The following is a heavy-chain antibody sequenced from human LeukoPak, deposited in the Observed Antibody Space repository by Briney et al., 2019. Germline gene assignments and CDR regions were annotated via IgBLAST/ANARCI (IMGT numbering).Heavy chain of an antibody. V-gene: IGHV1-2*02. D-gene: IGHD2-2*01. CDR1: GYTFTGYY. CDR3: ARALNIVVVPAAMGLDP. CDR2: INPNSGGT. J-gene: IGHJ5*02. Sequence: ASVKVSCKASGYTFTGYYMHWVRQAPGQGLEWMGWINPNSGGTNYAQKFQGRVTMTRDTSISTAYMELSRLRSDDTAAYYCARALNIVVVPAAMGLDPWGQGTLVTVSS.